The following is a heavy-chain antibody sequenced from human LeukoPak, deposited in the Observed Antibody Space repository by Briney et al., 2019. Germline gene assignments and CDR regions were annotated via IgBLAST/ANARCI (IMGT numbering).Heavy chain of an antibody. CDR1: GFTFSSYG. CDR2: IWYDGSNK. D-gene: IGHD6-25*01. V-gene: IGHV3-33*01. CDR3: ARDGGDAPFDY. Sequence: GRSLRLSCAASGFTFSSYGMPWVRQAPGKGLEWVAVIWYDGSNKYYADSVKGRFTISRDNSKNTLYLQMNSLRAEDTAVYYCARDGGDAPFDYWGQGTLVTVSS. J-gene: IGHJ4*02.